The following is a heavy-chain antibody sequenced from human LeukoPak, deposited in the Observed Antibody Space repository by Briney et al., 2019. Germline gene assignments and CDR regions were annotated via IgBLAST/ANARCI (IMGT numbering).Heavy chain of an antibody. V-gene: IGHV4-59*08. CDR2: IYYSGST. Sequence: SETLSLICTVSGGSISSYYWSWIRQPPGKGLEWIGYIYYSGSTNYNPSLKSRVTISVDTSKNQFSLKLSSVTAADTAVYYCARPLARGSSGAFDIWGQGTMVTVSS. D-gene: IGHD6-19*01. J-gene: IGHJ3*02. CDR3: ARPLARGSSGAFDI. CDR1: GGSISSYY.